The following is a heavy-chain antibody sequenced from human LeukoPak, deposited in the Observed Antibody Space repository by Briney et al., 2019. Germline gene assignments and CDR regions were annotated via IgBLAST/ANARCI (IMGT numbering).Heavy chain of an antibody. D-gene: IGHD4-23*01. CDR1: GFTFSSYA. CDR2: ISGSGGST. Sequence: GGSLRLSCAASGFTFSSYAMSWVRQAPGKGLEWVSVISGSGGSTYYADSAKGRFTISRNNSKNTLYLQMNSLRAEDTAVYYCANHYGGNPKYYFDYWGQGTLVTVSS. J-gene: IGHJ4*02. CDR3: ANHYGGNPKYYFDY. V-gene: IGHV3-23*01.